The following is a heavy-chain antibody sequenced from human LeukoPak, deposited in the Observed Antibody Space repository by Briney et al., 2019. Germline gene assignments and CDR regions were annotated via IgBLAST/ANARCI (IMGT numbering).Heavy chain of an antibody. CDR3: AGHYKYFDSSGPFDM. CDR2: IYYSGSA. CDR1: GGSISSSSYY. V-gene: IGHV4-39*01. Sequence: PSETLSLTCNVSGGSISSSSYYWGWIRQPPGKGLEWIGSIYYSGSAYYNPSLKSRVTISVDTSKILFSLRLSSVTAADTAVYYCAGHYKYFDSSGPFDMWGQGTMVIVSS. D-gene: IGHD3-22*01. J-gene: IGHJ3*02.